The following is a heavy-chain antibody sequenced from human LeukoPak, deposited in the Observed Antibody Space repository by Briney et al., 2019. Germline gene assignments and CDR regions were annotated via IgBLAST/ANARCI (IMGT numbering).Heavy chain of an antibody. J-gene: IGHJ3*02. D-gene: IGHD2-21*02. V-gene: IGHV3-66*01. CDR1: GFTVSSNY. CDR2: IYSGGST. CDR3: ARDQTGPSTVTAAFDI. Sequence: GGSLRLSCAASGFTVSSNYMSWVRQAPGKGLEWVSVIYSGGSTYYADSVKGRFTTSRDNSKNTLYLQMNSLRAEDTAVYYCARDQTGPSTVTAAFDIWGQGTMVTVSS.